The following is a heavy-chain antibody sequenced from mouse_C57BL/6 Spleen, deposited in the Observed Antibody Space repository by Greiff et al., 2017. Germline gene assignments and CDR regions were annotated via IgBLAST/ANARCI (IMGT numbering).Heavy chain of an antibody. CDR3: ARGGPYYFDY. V-gene: IGHV1-69*01. CDR2: IDPSDSYT. J-gene: IGHJ2*01. CDR1: GYTFTSYW. Sequence: VKLQQPGAELVMPGASVKLSCKASGYTFTSYWMHWVKQRPGQGLEWIGEIDPSDSYTNYNQKFKGKSTLTVDKSSSTAYMQLSSLTSEDSAVYYCARGGPYYFDYWGQGTTLTVSS.